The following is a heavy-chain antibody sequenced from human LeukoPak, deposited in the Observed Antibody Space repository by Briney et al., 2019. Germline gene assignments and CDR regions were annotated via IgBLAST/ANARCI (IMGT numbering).Heavy chain of an antibody. CDR2: ISYDGSNK. D-gene: IGHD2-15*01. V-gene: IGHV3-30-3*02. CDR3: AKDLCSGGSCYYDAFDI. Sequence: GGSLRLSCAASGFTFSGYPIHWVRQSPGKGLEWVAVISYDGSNKYYADSVKGRFTISRDNSKNTLYLQMNSLRAEDTAVYYCAKDLCSGGSCYYDAFDIWGQGTMVTVSS. J-gene: IGHJ3*02. CDR1: GFTFSGYP.